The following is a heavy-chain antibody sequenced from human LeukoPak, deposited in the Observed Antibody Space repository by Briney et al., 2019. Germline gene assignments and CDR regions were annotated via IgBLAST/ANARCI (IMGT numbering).Heavy chain of an antibody. Sequence: GGSLRLSCSASGFTFSSYAMHWVRQAPGKGLEYVSAISSNGGSTYYADSVKGRFTISRDNSKNTLYLQMNNLRVEDTAVYYCARVMTAITNWFDPWGQGTLVTVSS. V-gene: IGHV3-64*04. CDR2: ISSNGGST. J-gene: IGHJ5*02. CDR1: GFTFSSYA. D-gene: IGHD2-21*02. CDR3: ARVMTAITNWFDP.